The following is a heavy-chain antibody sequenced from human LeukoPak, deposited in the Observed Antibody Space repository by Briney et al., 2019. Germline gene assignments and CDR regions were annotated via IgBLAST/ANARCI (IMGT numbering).Heavy chain of an antibody. CDR2: INPSSGGGST. CDR1: GYTFTTYY. V-gene: IGHV1-46*01. D-gene: IGHD4-4*01. J-gene: IGHJ4*02. Sequence: ASVKVSCKASGYTFTTYYMHWVRQAPGLGLEWMGMINPSSGGGSTSYAQKFQGRFTLTRDTSTTTLYMELGSLRSEDTAVYYCARAIPGTTTVSLDYWGQGTLVTVSS. CDR3: ARAIPGTTTVSLDY.